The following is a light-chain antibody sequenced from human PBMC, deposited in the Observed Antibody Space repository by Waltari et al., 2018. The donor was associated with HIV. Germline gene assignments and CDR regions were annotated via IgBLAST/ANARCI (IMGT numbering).Light chain of an antibody. CDR1: SGNTARNY. J-gene: IGLJ3*02. CDR3: HSYDGSNWV. V-gene: IGLV6-57*02. CDR2: EDT. Sequence: KFMLTQPNSVSESPGRPVTIPCTDSSGNTARNYVQWYRQRPVSAPTPVIYEDTKSPSWVPDRFSGSIASSSNSASLPLSGLRPEDEADYYCHSYDGSNWVFGGGTKLTVL.